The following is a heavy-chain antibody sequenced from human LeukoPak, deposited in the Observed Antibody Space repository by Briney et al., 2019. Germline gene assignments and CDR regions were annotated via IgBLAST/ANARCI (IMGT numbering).Heavy chain of an antibody. CDR1: GGSFSGYY. V-gene: IGHV4-34*01. CDR2: INHSGST. J-gene: IGHJ4*02. Sequence: SETLSLTCAVYGGSFSGYYWSWIRQPPGKGLEWIGEINHSGSTNYNPSLKSRVTISVDKSKNQFSLKLSSVTAADTAVYYCARVPGYARYYFDYWGQGTLVTVSS. D-gene: IGHD1-1*01. CDR3: ARVPGYARYYFDY.